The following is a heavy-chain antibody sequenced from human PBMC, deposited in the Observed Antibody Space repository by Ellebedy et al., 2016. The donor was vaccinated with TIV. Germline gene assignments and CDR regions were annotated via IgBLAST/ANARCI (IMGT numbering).Heavy chain of an antibody. CDR3: AHTPLGELLWAFDY. CDR2: IYWDDDK. V-gene: IGHV2-5*02. D-gene: IGHD3-10*01. CDR1: GFSLSTSGVG. J-gene: IGHJ4*02. Sequence: SGPTLVKPTQTLTLTCTFSGFSLSTSGVGVGWIRQPPGKALEWLALIYWDDDKRYSPSLKSRLTITKDTPKNQVVLTMTNMDPVDTATYYCAHTPLGELLWAFDYWGQGTLVTVSS.